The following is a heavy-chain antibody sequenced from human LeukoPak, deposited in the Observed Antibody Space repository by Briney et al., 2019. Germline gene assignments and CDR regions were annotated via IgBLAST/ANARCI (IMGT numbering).Heavy chain of an antibody. J-gene: IGHJ4*02. Sequence: ASVKVSCKASGYTFTGYYMHWVRQAPGQGLEWMGWINPNSGGTNYAQKFQGRVTMTRDTSISTAYMELSRLRSDDTAVYYCAKTYYDFWSGSGRAYYFDYWGQGTLVTVSS. CDR2: INPNSGGT. V-gene: IGHV1-2*02. D-gene: IGHD3-3*01. CDR1: GYTFTGYY. CDR3: AKTYYDFWSGSGRAYYFDY.